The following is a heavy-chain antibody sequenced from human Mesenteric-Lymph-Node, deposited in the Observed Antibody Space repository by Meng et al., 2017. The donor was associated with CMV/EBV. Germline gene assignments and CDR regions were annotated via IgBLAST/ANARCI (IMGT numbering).Heavy chain of an antibody. Sequence: ISWVRQAPGQGLEWMGWISAYNGNTNYAQKLQGRVTMTTDTSTSTAYMELRSLRSDDTAVYYCARDSPYYDFWSGYYSSSARSNWFDPWGQGTLVTVSS. CDR2: ISAYNGNT. CDR3: ARDSPYYDFWSGYYSSSARSNWFDP. V-gene: IGHV1-18*01. J-gene: IGHJ5*02. D-gene: IGHD3-3*01.